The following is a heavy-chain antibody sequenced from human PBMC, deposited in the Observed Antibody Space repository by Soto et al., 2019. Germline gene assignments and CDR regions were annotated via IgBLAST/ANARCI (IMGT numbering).Heavy chain of an antibody. V-gene: IGHV6-1*01. J-gene: IGHJ5*01. D-gene: IGHD1-26*01. CDR1: GDSVSSSSVT. CDR3: VRPIGNSWLDF. Sequence: PSQTLSLTCAISGDSVSSSSVTWNWIRQSPSRGLEWLGRTYYRSKWYNDYAESVKSRITINPDTSKNQFSLHLNSVTPEDTAVYYCVRPIGNSWLDFWGQGTLVTVSS. CDR2: TYYRSKWYN.